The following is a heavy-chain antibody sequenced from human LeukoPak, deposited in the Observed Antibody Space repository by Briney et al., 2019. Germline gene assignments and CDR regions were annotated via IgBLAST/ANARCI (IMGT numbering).Heavy chain of an antibody. CDR1: GFTFSSYG. J-gene: IGHJ4*02. Sequence: GRSLRLSCAASGFTFSSYGMHWVRQAPGKGLEWVAVISYDGSNKNCADSVKGRFTISRDNSKNTLYLQMNSLRAEDTAVYYCAKKSAGSYYNGPDYWGQGTLVTVS. V-gene: IGHV3-30*18. CDR3: AKKSAGSYYNGPDY. CDR2: ISYDGSNK. D-gene: IGHD3-10*01.